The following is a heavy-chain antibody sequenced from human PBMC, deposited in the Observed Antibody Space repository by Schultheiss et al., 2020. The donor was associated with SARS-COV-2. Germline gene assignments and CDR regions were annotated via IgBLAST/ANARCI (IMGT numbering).Heavy chain of an antibody. V-gene: IGHV4-59*01. D-gene: IGHD5-18*01. J-gene: IGHJ5*02. CDR2: IYYSGST. CDR1: GGSISSYY. Sequence: SETLSLTCTVSGGSISSYYWSWIRQPPGKGLEWIGYIYYSGSTNYNPSLKSRVTISVDTSKNQFSLKLSSVTAADTAVYYCARAKTAMVMGFDPWGQGTLVTVSS. CDR3: ARAKTAMVMGFDP.